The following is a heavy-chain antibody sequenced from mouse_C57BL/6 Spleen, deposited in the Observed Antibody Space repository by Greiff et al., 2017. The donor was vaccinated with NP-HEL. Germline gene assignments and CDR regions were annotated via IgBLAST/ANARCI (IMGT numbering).Heavy chain of an antibody. CDR2: IDPSDSYT. J-gene: IGHJ3*01. D-gene: IGHD1-1*01. V-gene: IGHV1-59*01. CDR1: GYTFTSYW. CDR3: ARGYYYGSSYEAY. Sequence: QVQLKQPGAELVRPGTSVKLSCKASGYTFTSYWMHWVKQRPGQGLEWIGVIDPSDSYTNYNQKFKGKATLTVDTSSSTAYMQLSSLTSEDSAVYYCARGYYYGSSYEAYWGQGTLVTVSA.